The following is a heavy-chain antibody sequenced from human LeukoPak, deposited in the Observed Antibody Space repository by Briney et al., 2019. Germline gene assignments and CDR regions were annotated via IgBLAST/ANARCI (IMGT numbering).Heavy chain of an antibody. V-gene: IGHV4-39*01. CDR2: IYYSGST. D-gene: IGHD3-10*01. J-gene: IGHJ4*02. CDR3: ARQEEYYGSGSYYDY. Sequence: PSETLSLTCTVSGGSISSSYYYWGWIRQPPGKGLEWVGSIYYSGSTYYNPSLKGRVTISVETAKNQFSLKLSSVTAADTAVYYCARQEEYYGSGSYYDYWGQGTLVTVSS. CDR1: GGSISSSYYY.